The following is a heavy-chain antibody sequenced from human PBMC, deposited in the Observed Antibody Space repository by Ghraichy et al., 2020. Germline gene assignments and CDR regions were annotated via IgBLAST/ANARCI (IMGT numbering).Heavy chain of an antibody. CDR3: ARVLYPSGSGSYYYGY. CDR1: GFTFRNYD. CDR2: IADSGSPI. Sequence: GGSLRLSCAASGFTFRNYDLSWVRQAPGKGLEWVSFIADSGSPIHYADSVKGRFTISRDNAKNSLYLQMNSLRAEDTAVYYCARVLYPSGSGSYYYGYWGQGTLVTVSS. V-gene: IGHV3-48*03. D-gene: IGHD3-10*01. J-gene: IGHJ4*02.